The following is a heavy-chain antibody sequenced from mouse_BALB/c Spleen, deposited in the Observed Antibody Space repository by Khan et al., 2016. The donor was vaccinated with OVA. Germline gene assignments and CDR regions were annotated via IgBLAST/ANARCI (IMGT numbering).Heavy chain of an antibody. D-gene: IGHD2-14*01. Sequence: EVQLQESGPSLVKPSQTLSLTCSVTGDSITSGYWNWIRKFPGNKLEYMGYMIYSGNTYYYPSLKSRISITRHTSTNQYYLQLNSMTNEDTATYYCARSTNRYAFAYWGQGTLVTVSA. CDR3: ARSTNRYAFAY. V-gene: IGHV3-8*02. CDR1: GDSITSGY. J-gene: IGHJ3*01. CDR2: MIYSGNT.